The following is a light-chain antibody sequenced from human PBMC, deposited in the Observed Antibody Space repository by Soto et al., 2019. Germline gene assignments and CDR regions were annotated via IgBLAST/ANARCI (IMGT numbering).Light chain of an antibody. Sequence: EIVLTQSPATLSSSPGETATLSCRACQYVGTRLAWYQHKPGQAPRLLIYYMSKRATGIPARFSGSGSGTDFTLTISNLAPEDFGVYYCHQRQSWPRTFGQGTKVEIK. CDR2: YMS. CDR1: QYVGTR. V-gene: IGKV3-11*01. CDR3: HQRQSWPRT. J-gene: IGKJ1*01.